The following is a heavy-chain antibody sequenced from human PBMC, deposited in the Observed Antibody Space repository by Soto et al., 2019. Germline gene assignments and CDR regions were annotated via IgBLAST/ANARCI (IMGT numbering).Heavy chain of an antibody. CDR1: GGPFGGYY. Sequence: QVQLQESGPGLVKTSETLSLTCTVYGGPFGGYYWSWIRQPPGKGLGWIGYVHSGGTTRYNPSLETRFTMSVATSTNQFSLSLSSVAAADSGVYFCAKGVMALSWYNWFDPWGQGTLVAVTS. CDR2: VHSGGTT. V-gene: IGHV4-59*01. D-gene: IGHD6-13*01. J-gene: IGHJ5*02. CDR3: AKGVMALSWYNWFDP.